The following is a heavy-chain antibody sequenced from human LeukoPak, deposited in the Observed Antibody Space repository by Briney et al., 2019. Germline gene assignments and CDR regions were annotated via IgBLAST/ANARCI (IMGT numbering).Heavy chain of an antibody. CDR3: AKSERGYYYDSSGYEEY. CDR1: GFTFSSYG. V-gene: IGHV3-23*01. CDR2: ISGSGGST. D-gene: IGHD3-22*01. J-gene: IGHJ4*02. Sequence: GGSLRLSCAASGFTFSSYGMSWVRQAPGQGLEWVSAISGSGGSTYYADSVKGRFTISRDNSKNTLYLQMNSLRAEDTAVYYCAKSERGYYYDSSGYEEYWGQGTLVTVSS.